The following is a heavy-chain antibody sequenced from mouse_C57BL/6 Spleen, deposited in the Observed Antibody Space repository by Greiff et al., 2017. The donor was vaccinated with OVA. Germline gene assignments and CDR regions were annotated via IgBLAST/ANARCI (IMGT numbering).Heavy chain of an antibody. Sequence: EVHLVESGGGLVQPGGSLKLSCAASGFTFSDYYMYWVRQTPEKRLEWVAYISNGGGSTYYPDTVKGRFTISRDNAKNTLYLQMSRLKSEDTAMYYCARQLRLRDYFDYWGQGTTLTVSS. CDR3: ARQLRLRDYFDY. CDR1: GFTFSDYY. D-gene: IGHD3-2*02. V-gene: IGHV5-12*01. CDR2: ISNGGGST. J-gene: IGHJ2*01.